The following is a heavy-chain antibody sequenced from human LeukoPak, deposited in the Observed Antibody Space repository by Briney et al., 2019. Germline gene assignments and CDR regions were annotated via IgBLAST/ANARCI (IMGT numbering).Heavy chain of an antibody. CDR2: ISYDGSNK. D-gene: IGHD3-10*01. J-gene: IGHJ5*02. V-gene: IGHV3-30-3*01. CDR3: AKPYGSGSYYSNWFAP. Sequence: PGGSLRLSCAASGFTFSSYAMHWVRQAPGKGLEWVAVISYDGSNKYYADSVKGRFTISRDNSKNTLYLQMNSLRAEDPAVYYCAKPYGSGSYYSNWFAPWGQGTLVTVSS. CDR1: GFTFSSYA.